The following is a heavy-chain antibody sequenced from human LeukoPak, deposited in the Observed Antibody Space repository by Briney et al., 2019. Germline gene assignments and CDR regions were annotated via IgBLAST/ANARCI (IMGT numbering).Heavy chain of an antibody. D-gene: IGHD1-14*01. CDR1: GYSFTSYG. J-gene: IGHJ6*02. CDR2: ISAYNGNT. Sequence: ASVKVSCKASGYSFTSYGFSWVRQAPGQGLEWMAWISAYNGNTNYAQKFQGRVTVTTDTSTSTAYMELRGLRSDDTAVYYCARAPGNLENYHYGMDVWGQGTTVTVSS. CDR3: ARAPGNLENYHYGMDV. V-gene: IGHV1-18*01.